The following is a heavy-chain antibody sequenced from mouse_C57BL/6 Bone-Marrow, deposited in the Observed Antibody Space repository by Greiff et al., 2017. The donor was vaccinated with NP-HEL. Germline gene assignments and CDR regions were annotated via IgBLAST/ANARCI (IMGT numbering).Heavy chain of an antibody. V-gene: IGHV14-4*01. CDR3: TTWGLYAMDY. CDR1: GFNIKDDY. Sequence: VQLQQSGAELVRPGASVKLSCTASGFNIKDDYMHWVKQRPEQGLEWIGWIDPENGDTEYASKFQGKATITADTSSNTAYLQLSSLTSEDTAVYYCTTWGLYAMDYWGQGTSVTVSS. J-gene: IGHJ4*01. CDR2: IDPENGDT.